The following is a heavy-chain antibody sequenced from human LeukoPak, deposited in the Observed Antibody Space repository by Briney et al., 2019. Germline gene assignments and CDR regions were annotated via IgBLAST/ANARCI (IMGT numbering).Heavy chain of an antibody. V-gene: IGHV3-23*01. D-gene: IGHD1-26*01. CDR1: GFTFSSYG. CDR2: ISGSGGST. CDR3: AKDPRGSYPQLFDY. J-gene: IGHJ4*02. Sequence: QAGGSLRLSCAASGFTFSSYGMSWVRQAPGKGLEWVSAISGSGGSTYYADSVKGRFTISRDNSKNTLYLQMNSLRAEDTAVYYCAKDPRGSYPQLFDYWGQGTLVTVSS.